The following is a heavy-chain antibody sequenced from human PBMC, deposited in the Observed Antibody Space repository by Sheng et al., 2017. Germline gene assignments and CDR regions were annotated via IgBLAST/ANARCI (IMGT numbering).Heavy chain of an antibody. D-gene: IGHD5-12*01. CDR1: GYTFPSYA. CDR3: ARGGGYDHQSDFDY. Sequence: QVQLVQSGTEVKEPGATVKVSCKASGYTFPSYAITWVRQAPGQGLEWMGWISANNGNTNYAQKLQGRVTMTTDTSTSTAYMELSSLRSDDTAVYYCARGGGYDHQSDFDYWGQGTLVTVSS. V-gene: IGHV1-18*01. J-gene: IGHJ4*02. CDR2: ISANNGNT.